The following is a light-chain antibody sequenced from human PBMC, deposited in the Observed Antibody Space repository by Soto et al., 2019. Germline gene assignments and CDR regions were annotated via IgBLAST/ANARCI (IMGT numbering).Light chain of an antibody. CDR2: KAS. Sequence: IQMTQCPSTLSRKIGERVTITCRASQTISSWLAWYQQKPGKAPKLLIYKASTLKSGVPSRFSGSGSGTEFTLTIIFLQPDYFSAYYCQQYSVYWSFGQGTKVDIK. V-gene: IGKV1-5*03. CDR1: QTISSW. J-gene: IGKJ1*01. CDR3: QQYSVYWS.